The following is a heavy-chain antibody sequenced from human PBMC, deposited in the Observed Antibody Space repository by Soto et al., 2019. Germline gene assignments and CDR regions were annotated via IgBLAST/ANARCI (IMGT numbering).Heavy chain of an antibody. CDR2: MSYDGTKQ. Sequence: PGGSLRLSCAASGFPFSTYGMHWVRQAPGKGLEWVAAMSYDGTKQYYVDSVKGRFTISRDNSRNTLFLQLNSLRDEDTAVYYCAKEYGSTWIDHWGQGTPVTVS. D-gene: IGHD6-13*01. CDR3: AKEYGSTWIDH. J-gene: IGHJ4*02. V-gene: IGHV3-30*18. CDR1: GFPFSTYG.